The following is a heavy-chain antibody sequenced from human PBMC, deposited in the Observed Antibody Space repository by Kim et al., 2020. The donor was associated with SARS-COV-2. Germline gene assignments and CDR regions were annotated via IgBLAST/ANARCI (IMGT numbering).Heavy chain of an antibody. D-gene: IGHD3-22*01. CDR2: IIPIFGTA. CDR3: ARVEDSSGYYQPYYYYGMDV. CDR1: GGTFSSYA. Sequence: SVKVSCKASGGTFSSYAISWVRQAPGQGLEWMGGIIPIFGTANYAQKFQGRVTITADESTSTAYMELSSLRSEDTAVYYCARVEDSSGYYQPYYYYGMDVWGQGTTVTVSS. V-gene: IGHV1-69*13. J-gene: IGHJ6*02.